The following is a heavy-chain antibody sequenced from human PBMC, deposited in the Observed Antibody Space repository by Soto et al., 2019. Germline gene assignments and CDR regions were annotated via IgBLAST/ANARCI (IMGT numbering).Heavy chain of an antibody. Sequence: PSETLSLTCTVSGGSISNYNYYWIRKRPRKGLGWEWIGGIYYGGSTYYNPSLRSRVTISVDKSKNQFSLKLTSVTAADTARYYCARVRSVPYGNDPHYFVLDAWGQGTLVTVYS. D-gene: IGHD2-15*01. V-gene: IGHV4-39*01. CDR2: IYYGGST. CDR3: ARVRSVPYGNDPHYFVLDA. J-gene: IGHJ5*02. CDR1: GGSISNYNYY.